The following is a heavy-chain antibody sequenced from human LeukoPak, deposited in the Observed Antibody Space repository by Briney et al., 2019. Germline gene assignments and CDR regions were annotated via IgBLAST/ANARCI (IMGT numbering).Heavy chain of an antibody. Sequence: VGSLRLSCAVTGFTFSSYGMHWVRQAPSNGLEWVAFIRYDGSNKYYADSVKGRFTISRDNSKNTLYLQMNSLRAEDTAVYYCAKALLGYCSSTSCYGFDYWGQGTLVTVSS. CDR2: IRYDGSNK. CDR3: AKALLGYCSSTSCYGFDY. CDR1: GFTFSSYG. J-gene: IGHJ4*02. D-gene: IGHD2-2*01. V-gene: IGHV3-30*02.